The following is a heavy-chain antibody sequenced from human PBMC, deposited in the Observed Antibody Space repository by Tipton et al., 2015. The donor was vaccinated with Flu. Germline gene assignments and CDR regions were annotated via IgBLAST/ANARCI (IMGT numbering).Heavy chain of an antibody. D-gene: IGHD6-13*01. J-gene: IGHJ6*02. CDR3: ARDSAAHYGMDV. CDR2: IYYSGST. V-gene: IGHV4-39*07. CDR1: GGSIGSSSYY. Sequence: TLSLTCTVSGGSIGSSSYYWGWIRQPPGKGLEWIGSIYYSGSTYYNPSLKSRVTISVDTSKNQFSLKLSSVTAADTAVYYCARDSAAHYGMDVWGQGTTVTVSS.